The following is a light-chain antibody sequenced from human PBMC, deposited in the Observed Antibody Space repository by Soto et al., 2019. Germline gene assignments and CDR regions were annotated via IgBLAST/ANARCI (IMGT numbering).Light chain of an antibody. CDR2: GAS. J-gene: IGKJ1*01. V-gene: IGKV3-20*01. CDR3: KQYGSSPQT. Sequence: EIVLTQSPGTLSLSPGERATLSCRASQSVSSSYLAWYQQKPGQAPRLLIYGASSRATGIPDRFSGSGSGTDFTLTISRLESEDFAVYYCKQYGSSPQTFGQGTKVDIK. CDR1: QSVSSSY.